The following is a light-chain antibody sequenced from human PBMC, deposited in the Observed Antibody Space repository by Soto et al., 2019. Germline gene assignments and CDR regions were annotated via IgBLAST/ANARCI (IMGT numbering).Light chain of an antibody. Sequence: DIVMTQSPDSLAVSLGERATINCKSSQSVLYSSNNKNYLAWYQQKPGQPPKLLIYWASTQESGVPDRFSGSGSKTDFTLTISSLQAEDVAVYYCQQYYSTPLTFGGGTKVEIK. CDR3: QQYYSTPLT. CDR1: QSVLYSSNNKNY. J-gene: IGKJ4*01. V-gene: IGKV4-1*01. CDR2: WAS.